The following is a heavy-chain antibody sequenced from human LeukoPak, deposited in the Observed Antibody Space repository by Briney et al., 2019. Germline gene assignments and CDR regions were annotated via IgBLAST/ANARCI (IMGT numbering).Heavy chain of an antibody. CDR3: AREFIGSSSSYYYGMDV. V-gene: IGHV4-34*01. CDR2: INHSGST. D-gene: IGHD6-6*01. J-gene: IGHJ6*02. Sequence: SETLSLTCAVYGGSFSGYYWSWIRQPPGKGLEWIGEINHSGSTNYNPSLKSRVTISVDMSKNQFSLKLSSVTAADTAVYYCAREFIGSSSSYYYGMDVWGQGTTVTVSS. CDR1: GGSFSGYY.